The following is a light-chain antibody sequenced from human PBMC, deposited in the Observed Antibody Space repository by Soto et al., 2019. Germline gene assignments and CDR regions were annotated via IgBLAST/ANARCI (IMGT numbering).Light chain of an antibody. CDR2: EGS. CDR3: CAYAGRSTYV. V-gene: IGLV2-23*01. CDR1: SSDVGSYDH. Sequence: QSALAQPASVSGSPGQSITISCSGTSSDVGSYDHVAWYQQFPGKTPKLMIYEGSKRPSGVSNRFSGSKSGNTASLTISGLQAEDEADYYCCAYAGRSTYVFGTGTKVTVL. J-gene: IGLJ1*01.